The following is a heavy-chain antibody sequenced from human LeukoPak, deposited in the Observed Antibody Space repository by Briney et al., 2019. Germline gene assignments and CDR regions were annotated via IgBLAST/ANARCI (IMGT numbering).Heavy chain of an antibody. J-gene: IGHJ4*02. CDR3: ARALTARPGPEFGY. Sequence: PSETLSLTCTVSGGSISSGSYYWSWIRRPAGKGLEWIGRIYTSGSTNYNPSLKSRVTISVDTSKTQFSLKLSSVTAADTAVYYCARALTARPGPEFGYWGQGTLVTVSS. V-gene: IGHV4-61*02. CDR2: IYTSGST. CDR1: GGSISSGSYY. D-gene: IGHD6-6*01.